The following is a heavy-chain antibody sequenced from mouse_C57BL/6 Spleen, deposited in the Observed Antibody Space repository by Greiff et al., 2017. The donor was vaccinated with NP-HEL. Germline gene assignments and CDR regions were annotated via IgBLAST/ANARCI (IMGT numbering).Heavy chain of an antibody. Sequence: EVKVVESGGGLVKPGGSLKLSCAASGFTFSDYGMHWVRQAPEKGLEWVAYISSGSSTIYYADTVKGRFTISRDNAKNTLFLQMTSLRSEDTAMYYCARGAVVAPWFAYWGQGTLVTVSA. CDR1: GFTFSDYG. V-gene: IGHV5-17*01. J-gene: IGHJ3*01. D-gene: IGHD1-1*01. CDR3: ARGAVVAPWFAY. CDR2: ISSGSSTI.